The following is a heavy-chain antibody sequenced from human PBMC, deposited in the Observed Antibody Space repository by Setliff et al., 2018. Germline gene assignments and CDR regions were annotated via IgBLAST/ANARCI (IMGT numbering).Heavy chain of an antibody. J-gene: IGHJ4*02. CDR1: GFTFSSYG. CDR2: IIGSGGSS. D-gene: IGHD3-3*01. Sequence: PGGSLRLSCAVSGFTFSSYGMSWVRQAPGKGLEWVSAIIGSGGSSYYADSVKGRFTISRDNSKNTLYLHMNSLRAEDTAVYYCAREVWNYYDKSWSGYADHWGQGTLVTVSS. CDR3: AREVWNYYDKSWSGYADH. V-gene: IGHV3-23*01.